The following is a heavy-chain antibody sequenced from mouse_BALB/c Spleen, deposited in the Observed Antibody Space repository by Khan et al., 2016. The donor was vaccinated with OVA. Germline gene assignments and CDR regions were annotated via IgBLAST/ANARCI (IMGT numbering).Heavy chain of an antibody. Sequence: QVQLQQSGPGLVQPSQSLSITCTVSGFSLNNYSLHWVRQSPGKGLEWLGVIWSAGSTDYNAAFISRLTISKDNSRSQVFFKMNSRQPNDTAIYYCARRGYDDGRGALFAYWGQGTLVTVSA. J-gene: IGHJ3*01. V-gene: IGHV2-2*02. CDR2: IWSAGST. D-gene: IGHD2-4*01. CDR3: ARRGYDDGRGALFAY. CDR1: GFSLNNYS.